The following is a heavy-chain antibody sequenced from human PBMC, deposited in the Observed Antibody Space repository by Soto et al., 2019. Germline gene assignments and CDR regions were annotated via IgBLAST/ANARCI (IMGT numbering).Heavy chain of an antibody. CDR2: IDPSDSYT. CDR3: ARGLQGASAFDI. V-gene: IGHV5-10-1*01. Sequence: PGESLKISCKGSGYSFTSYWISWVRQMPGKGLEWMGRIDPSDSYTNYSPSFQGHVTINPDTSKNQFSLQLNSVTPEDTAVYYCARGLQGASAFDIWGQGTMVTVSS. D-gene: IGHD4-4*01. CDR1: GYSFTSYW. J-gene: IGHJ3*02.